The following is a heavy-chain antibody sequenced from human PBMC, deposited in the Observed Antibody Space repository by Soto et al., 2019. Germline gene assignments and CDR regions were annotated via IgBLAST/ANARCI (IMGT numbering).Heavy chain of an antibody. J-gene: IGHJ5*02. D-gene: IGHD1-26*01. V-gene: IGHV3-23*01. CDR1: GFSFSSYA. CDR3: VKDVYSGSSGQFDL. CDR2: ISATDVAT. Sequence: EVQLLESGGGLVQPGGSLRLSCAASGFSFSSYAMGWVRQAPGKGLGWVSIISATDVATYYADSVKGHFIIARDDSRRTLFLQMNSLRAEDTAVYHCVKDVYSGSSGQFDLWCQGTLVTVSS.